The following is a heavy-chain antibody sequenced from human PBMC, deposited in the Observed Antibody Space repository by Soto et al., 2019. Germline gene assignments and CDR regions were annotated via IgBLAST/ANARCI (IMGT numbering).Heavy chain of an antibody. Sequence: QLQLQESGPGLVKPSETLSLTCTVSGGYVRSSDYYWGWIRQPPGKGLEWIGSVYYSGSTYYNPSLKSRVTISVDTSKNQFSLKLSSVTAADTAVYYCARQSGSGSYYIFYYYGMDVWGQGTTVTVSS. V-gene: IGHV4-39*01. J-gene: IGHJ6*02. CDR3: ARQSGSGSYYIFYYYGMDV. CDR2: VYYSGST. D-gene: IGHD3-10*01. CDR1: GGYVRSSDYY.